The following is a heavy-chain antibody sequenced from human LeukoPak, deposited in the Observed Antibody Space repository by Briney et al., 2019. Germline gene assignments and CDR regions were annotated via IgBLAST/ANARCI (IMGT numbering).Heavy chain of an antibody. D-gene: IGHD6-13*01. V-gene: IGHV1-69*10. CDR3: ARDQGVAAAGVFDS. CDR1: GGTFSNYA. CDR2: IMPILDIV. J-gene: IGHJ4*02. Sequence: SVKVSCKASGGTFSNYAISWVRQAPGQGLEWMGRIMPILDIVNFAQMFQGRVTITADKSTTTAYMELTSLRSDDTAVNYCARDQGVAAAGVFDSWGQGTLVTVSS.